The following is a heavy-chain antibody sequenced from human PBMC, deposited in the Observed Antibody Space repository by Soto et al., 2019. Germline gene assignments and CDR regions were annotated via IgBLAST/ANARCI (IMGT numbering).Heavy chain of an antibody. CDR3: ARAGDDCSTTSCYMIDY. V-gene: IGHV1-3*01. CDR2: INAGNGYT. Sequence: GASVKVSCKASGYTFTTYAIHWVRQAPGQRLEWMGWINAGNGYTKYSQKFQDRVTITRDTSATTAYMELSSLTSEDTAVYYCARAGDDCSTTSCYMIDYWGQGTLVTVSS. D-gene: IGHD2-2*02. CDR1: GYTFTTYA. J-gene: IGHJ4*02.